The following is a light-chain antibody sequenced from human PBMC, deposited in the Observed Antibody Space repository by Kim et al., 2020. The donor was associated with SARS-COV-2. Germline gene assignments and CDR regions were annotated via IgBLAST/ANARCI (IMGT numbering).Light chain of an antibody. CDR2: GAS. J-gene: IGKJ1*01. CDR3: QQYGSSPAT. Sequence: EIVLTQSPGTLSLSPGERATLSCRASQTVTSNYLAWYKQKPGQAPRLLIYGASSRATGIPDRFSGSGSGTDFTLTISRLEPEDFAVYYCQQYGSSPATFGQGTKVDIK. CDR1: QTVTSNY. V-gene: IGKV3-20*01.